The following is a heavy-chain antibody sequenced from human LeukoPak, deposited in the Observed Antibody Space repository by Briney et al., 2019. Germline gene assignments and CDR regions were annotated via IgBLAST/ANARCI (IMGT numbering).Heavy chain of an antibody. D-gene: IGHD3-10*01. CDR2: ISSSSSAI. J-gene: IGHJ4*02. Sequence: GSLRLSCAASGFTFNSYSMNWVRQAPGKGLQWVSYISSSSSAIYYADSVKGRFTISRDNAKNSLYLQMNSLRAEDTAVYYCAREHYYGSGSHFDYWGQGTLVTVSS. V-gene: IGHV3-21*05. CDR3: AREHYYGSGSHFDY. CDR1: GFTFNSYS.